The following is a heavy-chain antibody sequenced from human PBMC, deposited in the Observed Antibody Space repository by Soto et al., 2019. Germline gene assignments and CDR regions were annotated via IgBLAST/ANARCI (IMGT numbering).Heavy chain of an antibody. Sequence: SETLSLTCTVSGDSISGSPYFWGWIRQPPGKRLEWIGSIFYDGYTLYTPSLKSRVAISVDTSKNQFSLKLTSVAAADTAIYFCARLQAAVPHYWGQGILVTVSS. V-gene: IGHV4-39*01. CDR2: IFYDGYT. CDR1: GDSISGSPYF. D-gene: IGHD6-13*01. J-gene: IGHJ4*02. CDR3: ARLQAAVPHY.